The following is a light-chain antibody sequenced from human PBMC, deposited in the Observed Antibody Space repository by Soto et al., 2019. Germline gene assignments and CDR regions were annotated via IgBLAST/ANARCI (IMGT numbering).Light chain of an antibody. J-gene: IGKJ4*01. CDR1: QDIKNY. CDR3: QHYVNLPLT. V-gene: IGKV1-33*01. CDR2: EAS. Sequence: DIQMTQSPSSMSTSXGDRGTIAXXASQDIKNYLNWYQQKPGKAPKVLIYEASSLATGVPSRFSGGGSETHFTFTISSLQPEDFATYYCQHYVNLPLTFGGGTKVDIK.